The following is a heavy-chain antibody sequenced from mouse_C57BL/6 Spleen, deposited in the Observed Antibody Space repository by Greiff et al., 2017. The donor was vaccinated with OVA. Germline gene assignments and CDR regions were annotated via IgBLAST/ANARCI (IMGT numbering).Heavy chain of an antibody. V-gene: IGHV3-6*01. CDR2: ISYDGSN. CDR3: ARGSV. Sequence: VQLQQSGPGLVKPSQSLSLTCSVTGYSITSGYYWNWIRQFPGNKLEWMGYISYDGSNNYNPSLKNRISITRDTSKNQFFLKLNSVTTEDTATYYCARGSVGGTGTTVTVSS. J-gene: IGHJ1*03. CDR1: GYSITSGYY.